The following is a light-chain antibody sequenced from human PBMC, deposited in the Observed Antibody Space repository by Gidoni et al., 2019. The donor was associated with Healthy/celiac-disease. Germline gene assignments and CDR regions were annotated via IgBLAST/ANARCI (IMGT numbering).Light chain of an antibody. V-gene: IGKV3-20*01. J-gene: IGKJ4*01. CDR1: QSVSSSY. Sequence: ETVLTQSPGTLSLSPGESATPSCRASQSVSSSYLAWYQQKPGKAPRLLIYGASSRATGIPDRFSGSGSGTDFTLTISRLEPEDFAVDYCQQYGSSRRLTFGGGTKVEIK. CDR3: QQYGSSRRLT. CDR2: GAS.